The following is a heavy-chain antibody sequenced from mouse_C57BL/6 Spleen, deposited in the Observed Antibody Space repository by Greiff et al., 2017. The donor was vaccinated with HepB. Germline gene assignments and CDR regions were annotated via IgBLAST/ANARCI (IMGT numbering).Heavy chain of an antibody. CDR3: AREQDGYFDY. CDR2: IYPRSGNT. V-gene: IGHV1-81*01. J-gene: IGHJ2*01. D-gene: IGHD2-3*01. CDR1: GYTFTSYG. Sequence: VQLQESGAELARPGASVKLSCKASGYTFTSYGISWVKQSTGQGLEWIGEIYPRSGNTYYNEKFKGKATLTADKSSSTAYMELRSLTSEDSAVYFCAREQDGYFDYWGQGTTLTVSS.